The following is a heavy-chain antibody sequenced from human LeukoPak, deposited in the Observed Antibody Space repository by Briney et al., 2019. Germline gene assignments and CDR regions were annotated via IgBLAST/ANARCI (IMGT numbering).Heavy chain of an antibody. CDR3: ARNADTFFDS. Sequence: PGGSLRLSCATSGFTFDNHAMQRVRQAPGKGLEWVSSISSSSSYIYYADSVKGRFIISRDNAKNSLYLQMNSLRAEDTAVYYCARNADTFFDSWGQGTLVTVSS. V-gene: IGHV3-21*01. CDR2: ISSSSSYI. CDR1: GFTFDNHA. D-gene: IGHD5-18*01. J-gene: IGHJ4*02.